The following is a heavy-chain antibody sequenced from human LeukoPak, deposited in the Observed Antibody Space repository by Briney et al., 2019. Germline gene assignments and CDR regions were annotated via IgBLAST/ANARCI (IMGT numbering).Heavy chain of an antibody. CDR3: ARDLYDGAVTTFDY. V-gene: IGHV1-46*01. J-gene: IGHJ4*02. Sequence: ASVKVSCKASGGTFSNHAVSWVRQAPGQGLEWMGIINPSGGSTSYAQKFQGRVTMTRDMSTSTVYMELSSLRSEDTAVYYCARDLYDGAVTTFDYWGQGTLVTVSS. CDR2: INPSGGST. CDR1: GGTFSNHA. D-gene: IGHD4-17*01.